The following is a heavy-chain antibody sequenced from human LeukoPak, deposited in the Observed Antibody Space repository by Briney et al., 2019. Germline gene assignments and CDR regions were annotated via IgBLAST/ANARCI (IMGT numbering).Heavy chain of an antibody. D-gene: IGHD5-24*01. CDR1: GGTFSSYA. V-gene: IGHV1-69*04. Sequence: GASVKVSCKASGGTFSSYAISWVRQAPGQGLEWMGRIIPILGIANYAQKFQGRVTITADKSTSTAYMELSSLRSEDTAVYYCAREGMATTQNWFDPWGQGTLVTVSS. CDR2: IIPILGIA. J-gene: IGHJ5*02. CDR3: AREGMATTQNWFDP.